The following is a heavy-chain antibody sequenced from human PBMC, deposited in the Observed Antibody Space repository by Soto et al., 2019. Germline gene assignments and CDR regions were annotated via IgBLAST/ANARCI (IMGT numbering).Heavy chain of an antibody. D-gene: IGHD2-2*01. CDR3: ARGTDCSSTSCYGGMGERFDP. V-gene: IGHV4-34*01. Sequence: SETLSLTCAVYGGSFSGYYWSWIRQPPGKGLEWIGEINHSGSTNYNPSLKSRVTISVDTSKNQFSLKLSSVTAADTAVYYCARGTDCSSTSCYGGMGERFDPWGQGTLVTVSS. CDR1: GGSFSGYY. CDR2: INHSGST. J-gene: IGHJ5*02.